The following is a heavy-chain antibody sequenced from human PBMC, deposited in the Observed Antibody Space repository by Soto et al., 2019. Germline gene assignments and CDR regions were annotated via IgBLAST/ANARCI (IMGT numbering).Heavy chain of an antibody. J-gene: IGHJ4*02. CDR2: ISAYNGNT. D-gene: IGHD3-10*01. CDR3: ARDFPFTMVRGVTRLGGYFDY. Sequence: ASVKVSCKASGYTFTSYGISWVRQAPGQGLEWMGWISAYNGNTNYAQKLQGRVTMTTDTSTSTAYMELRSLRSDDTAVYYCARDFPFTMVRGVTRLGGYFDYWGQGTLVTVSS. CDR1: GYTFTSYG. V-gene: IGHV1-18*01.